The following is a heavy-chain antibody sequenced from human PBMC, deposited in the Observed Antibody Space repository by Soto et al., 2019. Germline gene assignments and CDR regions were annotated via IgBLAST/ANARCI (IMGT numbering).Heavy chain of an antibody. J-gene: IGHJ6*02. CDR3: ARGVEGRIDPGGTLRYYYYYGMDV. CDR1: GGSISSGGYY. Sequence: PSETLSLTCTVSGGSISSGGYYWSWIRQHPGKGLEWIGYIYYSGSTYYNPSLKSRVTISVDTSKNQFSLKLSSVTAADTAVYYCARGVEGRIDPGGTLRYYYYYGMDVWGQGTTVTVSS. D-gene: IGHD3-16*01. CDR2: IYYSGST. V-gene: IGHV4-31*03.